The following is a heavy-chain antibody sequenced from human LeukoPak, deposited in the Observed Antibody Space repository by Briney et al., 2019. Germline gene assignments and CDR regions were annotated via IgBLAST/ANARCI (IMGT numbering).Heavy chain of an antibody. CDR2: IYYSGST. CDR1: GGSISSYY. J-gene: IGHJ5*02. Sequence: SETLSLTCTVSGGSISSYYWSWIRQPPGKGQEWIGYIYYSGSTNYNPSLKSRVTISVDTSKNQFSLKLSSVTAADTAVYYCARLEPPHGSNWFDPWGQGTLVTVSS. D-gene: IGHD1-1*01. V-gene: IGHV4-59*08. CDR3: ARLEPPHGSNWFDP.